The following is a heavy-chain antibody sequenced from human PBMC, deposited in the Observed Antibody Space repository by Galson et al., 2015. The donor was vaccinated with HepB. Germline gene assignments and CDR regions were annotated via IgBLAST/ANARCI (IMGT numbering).Heavy chain of an antibody. J-gene: IGHJ4*02. D-gene: IGHD6-19*01. V-gene: IGHV4-61*02. CDR1: GGSFSSDSYY. CDR3: ARETWDSGASPFVFDF. Sequence: LSLTCTVSGGSFSSDSYYWSWIRQPAGKGLEWLGRIYPSGNTNYNPPLKMRVTMSLDTSKNQFSLKLSLVTAAVTAVYYCARETWDSGASPFVFDFWGQGTLVTVSS. CDR2: IYPSGNT.